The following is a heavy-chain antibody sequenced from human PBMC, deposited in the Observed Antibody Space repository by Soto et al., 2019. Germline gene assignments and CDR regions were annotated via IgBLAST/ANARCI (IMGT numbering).Heavy chain of an antibody. CDR3: ARGRSGDELIVVINS. D-gene: IGHD3-22*01. J-gene: IGHJ4*02. V-gene: IGHV3-21*01. CDR1: GFTFSTYT. CDR2: ISSGSNYI. Sequence: EVQLVESGGGHVKPGGSLRLSCAASGFTFSTYTMTWVRQTPGKGLEWVASISSGSNYIYYAESVKGRFSISRDNAKTSLFLKMNSLRAEDTAFYYCARGRSGDELIVVINSWGQGTRVSVSS.